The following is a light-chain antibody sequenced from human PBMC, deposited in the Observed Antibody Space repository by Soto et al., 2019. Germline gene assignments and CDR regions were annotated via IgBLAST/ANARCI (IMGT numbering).Light chain of an antibody. CDR1: QSISSW. V-gene: IGKV1-5*01. Sequence: DIQMTQSPSTLSASVGDRVTITCRASQSISSWLAWYQQKPGKAPKLLIYDASSLESGVPSRFSGSGSGTEFTLTISSLQPDDFATYYCQQYNSYLITFGQGTRLAIK. J-gene: IGKJ5*01. CDR2: DAS. CDR3: QQYNSYLIT.